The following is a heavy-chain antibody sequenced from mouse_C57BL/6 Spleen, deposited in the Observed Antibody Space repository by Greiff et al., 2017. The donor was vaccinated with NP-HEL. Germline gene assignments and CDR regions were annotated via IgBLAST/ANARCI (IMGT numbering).Heavy chain of an antibody. J-gene: IGHJ3*01. CDR2: IRNKANGYTT. D-gene: IGHD1-1*01. Sequence: EVMLVESGGGLVQPGGSLSLSCAASGFTFTDYYMSWVRQPPGKALEWLGFIRNKANGYTTEYSASVKGRFTISRDNSQSILYLQMNALRAEDSATYYCARYYYGSSAAWFAYWGQGTLVTVSA. V-gene: IGHV7-3*01. CDR1: GFTFTDYY. CDR3: ARYYYGSSAAWFAY.